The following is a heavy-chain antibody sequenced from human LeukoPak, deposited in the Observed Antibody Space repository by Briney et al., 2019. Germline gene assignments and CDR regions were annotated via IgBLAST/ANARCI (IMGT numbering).Heavy chain of an antibody. Sequence: GGSLRLSCAASGFTFSSYEMNLVRQAPGKGLEWVSYISSSGSTIYYADSVKGRFTISRDNAKNSLYLQMNSLRAEDTAVYYCARESDYSGFDPWGQGTLVTVSS. V-gene: IGHV3-48*03. CDR3: ARESDYSGFDP. CDR2: ISSSGSTI. CDR1: GFTFSSYE. J-gene: IGHJ5*02. D-gene: IGHD3-10*01.